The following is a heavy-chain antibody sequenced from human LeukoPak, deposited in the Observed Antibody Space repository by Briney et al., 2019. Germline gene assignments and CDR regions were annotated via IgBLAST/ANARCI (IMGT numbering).Heavy chain of an antibody. D-gene: IGHD2-2*01. CDR1: GGSISSYY. V-gene: IGHV4-59*01. Sequence: PSETLSLTCTVSGGSISSYYWSWIRQPPGKGLEWIGYIYYSGSTNYNPSLKSRVTISVDTSKNQFSLKLSSVTAADTAVYYCARGMGAVPAALIPWGQGTLVTVSS. CDR3: ARGMGAVPAALIP. J-gene: IGHJ5*02. CDR2: IYYSGST.